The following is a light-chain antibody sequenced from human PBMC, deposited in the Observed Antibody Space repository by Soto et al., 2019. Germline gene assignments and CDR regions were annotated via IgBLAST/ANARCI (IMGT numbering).Light chain of an antibody. CDR1: SSDVGDYNC. CDR3: NSYAGSFIYV. CDR2: NVT. V-gene: IGLV2-14*01. Sequence: QSALTQPASVSGSPGQSITISCTGTSSDVGDYNCVSWYQQHPGKAPKLIIYNVTNRPSEISHRFSGSKSGNTASLTISRLQAEDEADYYCNSYAGSFIYVFGTGTKLTVL. J-gene: IGLJ1*01.